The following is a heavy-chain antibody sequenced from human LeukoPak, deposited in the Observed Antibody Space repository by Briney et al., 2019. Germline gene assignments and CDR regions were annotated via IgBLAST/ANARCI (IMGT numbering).Heavy chain of an antibody. CDR3: AKRRVPAADDSGDWFNP. D-gene: IGHD2-2*01. CDR2: ISGSGGST. CDR1: GFTFSSYA. V-gene: IGHV3-23*01. J-gene: IGHJ5*02. Sequence: GGSLRLSCAASGFTFSSYAMSWVRQAPGKGLEWVSAISGSGGSTYYADSVKGRFTISRDNSKNTLYLQMNSLRAEDTAVYYCAKRRVPAADDSGDWFNPWGQGTLVTVSS.